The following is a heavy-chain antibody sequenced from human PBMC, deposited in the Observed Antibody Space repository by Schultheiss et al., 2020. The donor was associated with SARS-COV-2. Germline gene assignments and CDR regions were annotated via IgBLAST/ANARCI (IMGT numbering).Heavy chain of an antibody. J-gene: IGHJ6*02. D-gene: IGHD3-10*01. CDR3: ARDRVRGVIIRYMDV. CDR1: GFILSGYA. CDR2: ISYDGSNK. Sequence: GGSLRLSCAASGFILSGYAMEWVRQAPGKGLEWVAVISYDGSNKYYADSVKGRFTISRDNSKNTLYLQMNSLRTEETAVYYCARDRVRGVIIRYMDVWGQGTTVTVSS. V-gene: IGHV3-30*04.